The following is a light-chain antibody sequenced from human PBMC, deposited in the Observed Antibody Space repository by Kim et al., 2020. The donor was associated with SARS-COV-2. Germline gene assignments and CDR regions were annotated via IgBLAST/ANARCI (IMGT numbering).Light chain of an antibody. CDR3: QSADSSGTWV. J-gene: IGLJ3*02. Sequence: VSPGQTARIICSGVALPKQYAYWYQQKPGQAPVLVIYKDSERPSGIPERFSGSSSGTTVTLTISGVQAEDEADYYCQSADSSGTWVFGGGTQLTVL. CDR2: KDS. V-gene: IGLV3-25*03. CDR1: ALPKQY.